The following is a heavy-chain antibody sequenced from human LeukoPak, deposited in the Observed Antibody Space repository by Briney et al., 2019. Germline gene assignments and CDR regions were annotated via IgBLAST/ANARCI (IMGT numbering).Heavy chain of an antibody. CDR3: AKPAGYCSSTSCYVAAYYYYYGMDV. J-gene: IGHJ6*02. CDR2: ISGSGGST. Sequence: GGSLRLSCAASGFTFSSYAMSWVRQAPGKGLEWVSAISGSGGSTYYADSVKGRFIISRDNSKNTLYLQMNSLRAEDTAVYYCAKPAGYCSSTSCYVAAYYYYYGMDVWGQGTTVTVSS. V-gene: IGHV3-23*01. CDR1: GFTFSSYA. D-gene: IGHD2-2*01.